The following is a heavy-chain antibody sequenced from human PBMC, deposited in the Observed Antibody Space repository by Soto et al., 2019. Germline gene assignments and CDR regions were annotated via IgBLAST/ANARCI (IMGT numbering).Heavy chain of an antibody. V-gene: IGHV4-34*01. D-gene: IGHD6-19*01. J-gene: IGHJ3*02. Sequence: SETLSLTCAVYGGSFSGYYWSWIRQPPGKGLEWIGEINHSGSTNYNPSLKSRVTISVDTSKNQFSLNLNSVTAADTAVYYCARGGHSSGWFWNDAFDIWGQGTMVTVSS. CDR2: INHSGST. CDR3: ARGGHSSGWFWNDAFDI. CDR1: GGSFSGYY.